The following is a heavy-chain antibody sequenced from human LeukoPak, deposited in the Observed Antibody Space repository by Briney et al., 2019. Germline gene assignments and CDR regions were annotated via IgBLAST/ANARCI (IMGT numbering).Heavy chain of an antibody. Sequence: SETLSLTCTVSGGSTSSDYWSWIRQPPGKGLEWIGYVFHTGDSNCNPSLKRRVTMSLDTSKNQLSLRLTSVTAADTAVYYCARHPFATPFDRWGRGTLVTVSS. D-gene: IGHD2-15*01. J-gene: IGHJ5*02. V-gene: IGHV4-59*08. CDR2: VFHTGDS. CDR1: GGSTSSDY. CDR3: ARHPFATPFDR.